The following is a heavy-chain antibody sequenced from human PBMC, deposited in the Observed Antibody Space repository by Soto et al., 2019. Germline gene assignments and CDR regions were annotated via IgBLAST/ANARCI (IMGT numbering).Heavy chain of an antibody. CDR2: ISGSGGSGGST. CDR3: SKDIGVVRGVIRTSYPFEY. V-gene: IGHV3-23*01. CDR1: GFTFKNYA. Sequence: EVQLLESGGGLVQHGGSLRLSCAVSGFTFKNYAMSWVRQAPGKGLEWVSAISGSGGSGGSTSYADSVKGRFTMTIDNSKNTLYLQMNSLRAEDKALYYCSKDIGVVRGVIRTSYPFEYWGQGTQVSVSS. D-gene: IGHD3-10*01. J-gene: IGHJ4*02.